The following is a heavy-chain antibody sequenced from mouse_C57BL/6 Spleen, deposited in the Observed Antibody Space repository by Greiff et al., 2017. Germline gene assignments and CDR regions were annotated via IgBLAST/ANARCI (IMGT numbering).Heavy chain of an antibody. Sequence: QVQLQQPGAELVKPGASVTLSCKASGYTFTSYWMQWVKQRPGQGLEWIGEIDPSDSYTNYNQKFKGKATLTVDTSASTAYMQLSSLTSEDSAVYYCARNPTTVVDYWYFDVWGTGTTVTVSS. D-gene: IGHD1-1*01. V-gene: IGHV1-50*01. CDR2: IDPSDSYT. J-gene: IGHJ1*03. CDR1: GYTFTSYW. CDR3: ARNPTTVVDYWYFDV.